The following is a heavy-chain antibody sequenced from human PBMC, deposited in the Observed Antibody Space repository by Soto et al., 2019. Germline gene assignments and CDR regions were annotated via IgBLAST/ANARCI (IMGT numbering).Heavy chain of an antibody. CDR3: ASDACPTGVCYSVDP. CDR1: GYTFTSYY. J-gene: IGHJ5*02. D-gene: IGHD2-8*01. CDR2: INPSGGST. Sequence: ASVKVSCKASGYTFTSYYMHWVRQAPGQGLEWMGIINPSGGSTSYAQKFQGRVTMTRDTSTSTVYMELSSLRSEDTAVYYCASDACPTGVCYSVDPSGQGTLVTVSS. V-gene: IGHV1-46*03.